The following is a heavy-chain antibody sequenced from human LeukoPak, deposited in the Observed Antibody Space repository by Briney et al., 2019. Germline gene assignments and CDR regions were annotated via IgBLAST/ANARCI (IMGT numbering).Heavy chain of an antibody. CDR3: VRQYCSSTSCYYRTYFDY. V-gene: IGHV7-4-1*02. D-gene: IGHD2-2*01. CDR2: INTYTGNP. J-gene: IGHJ4*02. Sequence: GASVKVSCKASGYTFTSYAMNWVRQAPGQGLEWMGWINTYTGNPTYAQGFTGRFVFSLDTSVSTAYLQISSLKAEDTAVYYCVRQYCSSTSCYYRTYFDYWGQGTLVTVSS. CDR1: GYTFTSYA.